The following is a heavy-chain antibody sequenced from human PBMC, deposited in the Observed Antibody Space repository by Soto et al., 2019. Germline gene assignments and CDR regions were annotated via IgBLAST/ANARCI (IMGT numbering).Heavy chain of an antibody. CDR3: ARAPGGHCSNGVCPFDY. V-gene: IGHV1-69*13. Sequence: ASVKVSCKASGGTFSSYAINWVRQAPGQGLEWMGGIIPIFGTTNYAQKFQGRITITADESTSTAYMELSSLRSEDTAVYYCARAPGGHCSNGVCPFDYWGQGTLVTVSS. CDR2: IIPIFGTT. D-gene: IGHD2-8*01. CDR1: GGTFSSYA. J-gene: IGHJ4*02.